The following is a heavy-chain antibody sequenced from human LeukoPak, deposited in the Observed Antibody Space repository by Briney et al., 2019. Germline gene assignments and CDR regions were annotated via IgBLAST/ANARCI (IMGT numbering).Heavy chain of an antibody. Sequence: PSETLSLTCTVSGGSISSYYWSWIRQPAGKGLEWIGRIYTSGSTNYNPSLKSRVTISVDTSKNQFSLKLSSVTAADTAVYYCARVVANSGSYYYYYYMDVWGKGTTVTVSS. J-gene: IGHJ6*03. V-gene: IGHV4-4*07. D-gene: IGHD1-26*01. CDR3: ARVVANSGSYYYYYYMDV. CDR2: IYTSGST. CDR1: GGSISSYY.